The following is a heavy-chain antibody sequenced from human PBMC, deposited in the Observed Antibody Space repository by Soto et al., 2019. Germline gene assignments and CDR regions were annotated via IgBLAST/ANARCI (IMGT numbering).Heavy chain of an antibody. CDR2: IKSKTDGWTT. V-gene: IGHV3-15*07. CDR3: TILPLDKFGSSPAYYYYRMDV. D-gene: IGHD3-10*01. Sequence: GGSLRLSCAASGFTFSNAWMNWVRQAPGKGLEWVGRIKSKTDGWTTDYAAPVKARFTISRDDSKNTLYLQMNSLKTEDTAVYYCTILPLDKFGSSPAYYYYRMDVWGQGTTVTVSS. CDR1: GFTFSNAW. J-gene: IGHJ6*02.